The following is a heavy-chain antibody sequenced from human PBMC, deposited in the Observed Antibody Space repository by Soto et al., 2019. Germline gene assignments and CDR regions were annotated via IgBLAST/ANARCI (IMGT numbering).Heavy chain of an antibody. V-gene: IGHV4-61*01. D-gene: IGHD3-10*01. Sequence: ASETLSLTCAVSGGSVSSGSYYWSWIRQPPGKRLEWIGYIYYSGSTNYNPSLKSRVTISVDTSKNQFSLKLSSVTAADTAVYYCARALVVRGVINYYYYGMDVWGQGTTVTVSS. CDR1: GGSVSSGSYY. J-gene: IGHJ6*02. CDR3: ARALVVRGVINYYYYGMDV. CDR2: IYYSGST.